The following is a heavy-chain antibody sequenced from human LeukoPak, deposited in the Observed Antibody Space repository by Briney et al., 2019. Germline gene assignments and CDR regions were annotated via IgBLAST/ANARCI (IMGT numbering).Heavy chain of an antibody. V-gene: IGHV3-11*04. CDR1: GFTFSDYY. CDR3: AREGIVGATVFDY. CDR2: ISSGSSAI. J-gene: IGHJ4*02. Sequence: GGSLRLSCAASGFTFSDYYMSWIRQAPGEGLEWVSYISSGSSAIYYADSVKGRFTISRDNSKNTLYLQMNSLRAEDTAVYYCAREGIVGATVFDYWGQGTLVTVSS. D-gene: IGHD1-26*01.